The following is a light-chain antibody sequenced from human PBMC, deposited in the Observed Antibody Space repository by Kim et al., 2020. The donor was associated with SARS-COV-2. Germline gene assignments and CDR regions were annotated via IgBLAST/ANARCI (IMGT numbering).Light chain of an antibody. Sequence: ASVGDRVTITCRARQGISNYLAWDQQKPGKVPKLLIYAASTLQSGVPSRFSGSGSGTDFTLTISSLQPEDVATYYCQKYNSAPPTFGQGTKVDIK. V-gene: IGKV1-27*01. CDR3: QKYNSAPPT. J-gene: IGKJ1*01. CDR1: QGISNY. CDR2: AAS.